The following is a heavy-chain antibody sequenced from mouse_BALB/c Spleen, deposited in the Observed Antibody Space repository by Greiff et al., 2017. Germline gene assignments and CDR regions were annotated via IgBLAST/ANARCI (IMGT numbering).Heavy chain of an antibody. CDR2: INRNNGST. J-gene: IGHJ2*01. Sequence: VQLQQSGPELVKPGASVKISCKTSGYTFTGYTMHWVKQSHGKSLEWIGGINRNNGSTSYNQKFKGKGTFTLDKSSSTAYMELRRLTSEDSAIFYCAKVPYDYYSNYFDYWGQGTTLTVSS. CDR3: AKVPYDYYSNYFDY. D-gene: IGHD2-5*01. CDR1: GYTFTGYT. V-gene: IGHV1-18*01.